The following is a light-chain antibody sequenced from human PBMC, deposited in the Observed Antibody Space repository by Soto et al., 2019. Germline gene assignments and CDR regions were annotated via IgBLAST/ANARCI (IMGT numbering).Light chain of an antibody. Sequence: QSLLTQPPSASGSPGQSVTISCTGTKNDIGVYDFVSWYQHHPGKAPRLIIYEVVQRPSGVPDRFSGSKSGNTASPTVSGLQAADEADYFCKSYAGSNTYVFGSGTKVTVL. CDR3: KSYAGSNTYV. CDR1: KNDIGVYDF. J-gene: IGLJ1*01. V-gene: IGLV2-8*01. CDR2: EVV.